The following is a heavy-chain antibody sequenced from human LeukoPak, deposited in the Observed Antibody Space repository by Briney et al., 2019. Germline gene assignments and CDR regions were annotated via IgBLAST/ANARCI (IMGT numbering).Heavy chain of an antibody. J-gene: IGHJ4*02. V-gene: IGHV3-23*01. D-gene: IGHD3-22*01. CDR1: GFTFSSYA. CDR3: AKDRYYYDSSGYYGY. Sequence: GGSLRLSCAASGFTFSSYAMSWVRQAPGKGLEWVSAISGSGGSTYYADSVKGRFTISRDNSKNTLYLQMNSLRAEDTAVYYCAKDRYYYDSSGYYGYWGRGTLVTVSS. CDR2: ISGSGGST.